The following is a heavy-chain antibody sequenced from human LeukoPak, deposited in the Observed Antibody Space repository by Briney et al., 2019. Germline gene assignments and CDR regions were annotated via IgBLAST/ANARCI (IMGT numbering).Heavy chain of an antibody. Sequence: GGSLRLSCAASGFTFSSYEMNWVRQAPGKGLEWVSYISSSGSTIYYADSVKGRFTISRDNAKNSLYLQMNSLRAEDTAVYYCAKGVGYCSGGSCQQFDYWGQGTLVTVSS. CDR3: AKGVGYCSGGSCQQFDY. CDR1: GFTFSSYE. D-gene: IGHD2-15*01. J-gene: IGHJ4*02. CDR2: ISSSGSTI. V-gene: IGHV3-48*03.